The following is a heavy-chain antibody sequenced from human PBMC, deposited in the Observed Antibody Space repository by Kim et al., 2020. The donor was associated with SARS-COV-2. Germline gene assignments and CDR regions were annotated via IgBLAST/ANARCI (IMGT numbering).Heavy chain of an antibody. CDR3: ARGGAVGATRKNYYYYGMDV. J-gene: IGHJ6*02. D-gene: IGHD1-26*01. Sequence: ASVKVSCKASGYTFTSYAMHWVRQAPGQRLEWMGWINAGNGNTKYSQKFQGRVTITRDTSASTAYMELSSLRSEDTAVYYCARGGAVGATRKNYYYYGMDVWGQGTTVTVSS. CDR2: INAGNGNT. V-gene: IGHV1-3*01. CDR1: GYTFTSYA.